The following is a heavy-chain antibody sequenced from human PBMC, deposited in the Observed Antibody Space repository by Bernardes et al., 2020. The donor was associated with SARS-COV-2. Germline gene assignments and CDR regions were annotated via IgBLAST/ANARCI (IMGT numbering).Heavy chain of an antibody. CDR3: ARVGGDYGYLYYYYYYGMDV. V-gene: IGHV3-33*01. CDR1: GFTFSSYG. Sequence: GGSLRLSCAASGFTFSSYGMHWVRQAPGKGLEWVAVIWYDGSNKYYADSVKGRFTISRDNSKNTLYLQMNSLRAEDTAVYYCARVGGDYGYLYYYYYYGMDVWGQGTTVTVSS. D-gene: IGHD2-21*02. CDR2: IWYDGSNK. J-gene: IGHJ6*02.